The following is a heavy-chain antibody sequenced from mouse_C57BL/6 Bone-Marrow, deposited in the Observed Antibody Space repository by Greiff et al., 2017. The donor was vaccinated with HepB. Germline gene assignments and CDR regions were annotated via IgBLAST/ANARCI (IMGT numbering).Heavy chain of an antibody. D-gene: IGHD2-2*01. Sequence: VHLVESGAELVRPGASVKLSCKASGYTFTDYYINWVKQRPGQGLEWIARIYPGSGNTYYNEKFKGKATLTAEKSSSTAYMQRSSLTSEDSAVYFCAREGGYDPWFAYWGQGTLVTVSA. CDR3: AREGGYDPWFAY. CDR2: IYPGSGNT. V-gene: IGHV1-76*01. J-gene: IGHJ3*01. CDR1: GYTFTDYY.